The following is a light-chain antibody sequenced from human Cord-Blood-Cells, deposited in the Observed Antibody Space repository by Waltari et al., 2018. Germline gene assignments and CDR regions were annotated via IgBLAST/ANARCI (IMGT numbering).Light chain of an antibody. J-gene: IGLJ2*01. CDR3: SSYTSSNTLV. V-gene: IGLV2-14*01. CDR2: DVS. Sequence: QSALTQPASVSGSPGQSLTISCTGTSRDVGGSNYFSWYQQHPGKAPTLMIYDVSTRPSGVSIRFSGSKSGKTASRTISGLQAEDEADYYCSSYTSSNTLVFGGGTKLTVL. CDR1: SRDVGGSNY.